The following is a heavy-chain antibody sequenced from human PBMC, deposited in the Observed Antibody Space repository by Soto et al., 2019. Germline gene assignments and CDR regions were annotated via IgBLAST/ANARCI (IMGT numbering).Heavy chain of an antibody. J-gene: IGHJ4*02. D-gene: IGHD6-19*01. CDR3: AGESSAGYSSAWYVPPDY. CDR2: ISSSSSYI. V-gene: IGHV3-21*01. Sequence: GSLRLSCAASGFTFSSYSMNWVRQAPGKGLEWVSCISSSSSYIYYADSVKGRFTISRDNAKNSLYLQMSSLRAEDTAVYYCAGESSAGYSSAWYVPPDYWGQGTLVTVPS. CDR1: GFTFSSYS.